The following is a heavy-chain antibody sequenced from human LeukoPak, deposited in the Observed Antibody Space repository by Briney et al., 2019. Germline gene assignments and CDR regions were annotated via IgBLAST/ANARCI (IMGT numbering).Heavy chain of an antibody. CDR1: GFTFSSYA. Sequence: GGSLRLSCAASGFTFSSYAMSWVRQAPGKGLEWVSAISGSGGSTYYADSVKGRFTISGDNSKNTLYLQMNSLRAEDTAVYYCAKSLIAVAGAASGAFDIWGQGTMVTVSS. V-gene: IGHV3-23*01. CDR3: AKSLIAVAGAASGAFDI. D-gene: IGHD6-19*01. CDR2: ISGSGGST. J-gene: IGHJ3*02.